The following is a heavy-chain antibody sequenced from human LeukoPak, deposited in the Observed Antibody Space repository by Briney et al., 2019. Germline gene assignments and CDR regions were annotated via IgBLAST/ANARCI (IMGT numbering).Heavy chain of an antibody. CDR1: GGSFSGYY. Sequence: PSETLSLTCAVYGGSFSGYYWSWIRQPPGKGLEWIGEINHSGRTNCNPSLKSRVTISVDTSKNQFSLKLSSVTAADTAVYYCARDPYSIRRAFDIWGQGTMVTVSS. V-gene: IGHV4-34*01. CDR3: ARDPYSIRRAFDI. J-gene: IGHJ3*02. CDR2: INHSGRT. D-gene: IGHD5-18*01.